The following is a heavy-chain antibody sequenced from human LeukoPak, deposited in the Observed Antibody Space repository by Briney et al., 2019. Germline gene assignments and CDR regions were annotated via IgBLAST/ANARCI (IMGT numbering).Heavy chain of an antibody. J-gene: IGHJ3*02. D-gene: IGHD3-9*01. CDR2: IYDSGST. CDR1: GGSISSGGYY. Sequence: SQTLSFTCTVSGGSISSGGYYWGWIRQPPGKGLEWIGYIYDSGSTYYNSSLKSRVTIPVDTSKSQFSLKLSSVTAADTAVYYCASAYYDILTGPRAFDIWAQGTMVTVSS. CDR3: ASAYYDILTGPRAFDI. V-gene: IGHV4-30-4*01.